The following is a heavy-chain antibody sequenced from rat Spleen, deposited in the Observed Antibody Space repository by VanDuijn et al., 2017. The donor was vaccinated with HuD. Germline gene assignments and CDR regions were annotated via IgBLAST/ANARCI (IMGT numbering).Heavy chain of an antibody. D-gene: IGHD1-1*01. CDR3: TTVIQGHGFAY. CDR2: ISTTGGST. CDR1: GFTFSNYW. Sequence: EVQLVETGGGLVQPGRSLKLSCVASGFTFSNYWMHWLRQAPKKGLEWVASISTTGGSTYYRDSVKGRFTISRDNAKSTLYLQMNSLRSEDTATYYCTTVIQGHGFAYWGQGTLVTVSS. J-gene: IGHJ3*01. V-gene: IGHV5-31*01.